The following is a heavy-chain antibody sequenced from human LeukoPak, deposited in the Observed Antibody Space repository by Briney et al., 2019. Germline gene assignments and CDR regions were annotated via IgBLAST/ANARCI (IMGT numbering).Heavy chain of an antibody. CDR2: INHSGST. Sequence: SETLSLTCAVYGGSFSGYYWSWIRQPRGQGLERIGEINHSGSTNYNPSLKSRVTISVDTSKNQFSLKLSSVTAADTAVYYCARDLLYDSSGYYRYYFDYWGQGTLVTVSS. J-gene: IGHJ4*02. V-gene: IGHV4-34*01. D-gene: IGHD3-22*01. CDR1: GGSFSGYY. CDR3: ARDLLYDSSGYYRYYFDY.